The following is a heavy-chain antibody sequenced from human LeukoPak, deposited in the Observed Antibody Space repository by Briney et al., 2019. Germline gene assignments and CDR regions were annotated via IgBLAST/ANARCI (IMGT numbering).Heavy chain of an antibody. J-gene: IGHJ4*02. Sequence: ASVKVSCKASGYTVTSYAMHWVRQAPGQRLEWMGWINAGNGNTKYSQKFQGRVTITADESTSTAYMEQSSLRSEDTAVYYCARDDGGYSSGWYYFDYWGQGTLVTVSS. CDR2: INAGNGNT. CDR3: ARDDGGYSSGWYYFDY. CDR1: GYTVTSYA. D-gene: IGHD6-19*01. V-gene: IGHV1-3*01.